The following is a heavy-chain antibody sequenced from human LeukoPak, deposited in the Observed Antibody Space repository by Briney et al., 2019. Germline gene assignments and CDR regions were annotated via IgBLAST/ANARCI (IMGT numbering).Heavy chain of an antibody. Sequence: GGSLGLSCEASGFTFSRYWMHWVRQAPGKGLVWVSRIKSDGKTNYADSVKGRFTISRDNAKNTVSLQMDSLRAEDTGVYYCARAPSEVGGYYPEYFRHWGQGTLVTVSS. CDR1: GFTFSRYW. CDR3: ARAPSEVGGYYPEYFRH. CDR2: IKSDGKT. J-gene: IGHJ1*01. D-gene: IGHD3-22*01. V-gene: IGHV3-74*01.